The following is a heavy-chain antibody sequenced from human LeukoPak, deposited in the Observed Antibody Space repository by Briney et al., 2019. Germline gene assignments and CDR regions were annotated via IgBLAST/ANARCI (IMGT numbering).Heavy chain of an antibody. CDR2: IYYSGST. J-gene: IGHJ5*02. V-gene: IGHV4-61*01. CDR3: ARDLRVGYYDSSGYSP. Sequence: PSETLSLTCTVSGGSFSSGSYYWSWIRQPPGKGLEWIGYIYYSGSTNYNPSLKSRVTISVDTSKNQFSLKLSSVTAADTAVYYCARDLRVGYYDSSGYSPWGQGTLVTVSS. D-gene: IGHD3-22*01. CDR1: GGSFSSGSYY.